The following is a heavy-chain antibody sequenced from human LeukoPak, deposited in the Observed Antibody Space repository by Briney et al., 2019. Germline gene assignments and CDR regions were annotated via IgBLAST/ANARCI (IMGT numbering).Heavy chain of an antibody. V-gene: IGHV4-59*01. D-gene: IGHD3-22*01. J-gene: IGHJ4*02. Sequence: SETLSLTCTVSGGSISSYYWSWIRQPPGKGLEWIGDIYYSGSTNYNPSLKSRVTISVDTSKNQFSLKLSSVTAADTAVYYCARKYNSGLDYWGQGTLVTVSS. CDR1: GGSISSYY. CDR2: IYYSGST. CDR3: ARKYNSGLDY.